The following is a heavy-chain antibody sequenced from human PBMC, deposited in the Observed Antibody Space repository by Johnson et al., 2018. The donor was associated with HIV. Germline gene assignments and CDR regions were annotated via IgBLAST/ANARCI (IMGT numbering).Heavy chain of an antibody. CDR1: GFTFDDYT. D-gene: IGHD1-1*01. CDR2: ISWDGGST. V-gene: IGHV3-43*01. CDR3: ATSTASDAFDI. Sequence: VQLVESGGVVVQPGGSLRLSCAASGFTFDDYTMHWVRQVPGKGLEWVSLISWDGGSTYYADSVKGRFTVSRDSSKNTLFLQMNSLRAEDTAVYFCATSTASDAFDIWGQGTMVTVSS. J-gene: IGHJ3*02.